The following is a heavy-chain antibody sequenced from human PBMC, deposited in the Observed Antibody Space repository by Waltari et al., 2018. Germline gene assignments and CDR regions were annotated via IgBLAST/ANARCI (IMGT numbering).Heavy chain of an antibody. J-gene: IGHJ4*02. D-gene: IGHD1-26*01. V-gene: IGHV4-39*07. CDR2: IYYSGNT. Sequence: QLQESGPGLMKTSETLSLTCPVSGDSISSSHSYCGWIRQPPGKGLEWIGSIYYSGNTYYNPSLKSRATVAVDTSKNQFSLNLISVTAADTAVYYCARETLGRKVDFDYWGQGTLVTVSS. CDR3: ARETLGRKVDFDY. CDR1: GDSISSSHSY.